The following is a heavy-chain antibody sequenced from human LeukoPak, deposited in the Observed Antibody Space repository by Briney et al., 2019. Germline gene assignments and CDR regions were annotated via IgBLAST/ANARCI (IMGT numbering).Heavy chain of an antibody. CDR1: GYTLTSYG. CDR2: ISAYNGNK. V-gene: IGHV1-18*01. Sequence: GASVTVSCKASGYTLTSYGISWVRQAPGQGLEWMGWISAYNGNKNYAQKLQCRVNMTTDTSTSTAFMELRSLRSDVTAVYYCARADIRAIASSGWYGFDYWGQGTLVTVSS. J-gene: IGHJ4*02. D-gene: IGHD6-19*01. CDR3: ARADIRAIASSGWYGFDY.